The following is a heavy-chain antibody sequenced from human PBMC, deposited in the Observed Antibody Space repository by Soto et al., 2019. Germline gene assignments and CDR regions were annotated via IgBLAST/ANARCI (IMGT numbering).Heavy chain of an antibody. CDR3: ASLRGIVGATYFDY. D-gene: IGHD1-26*01. V-gene: IGHV6-1*01. Sequence: SQTLSLTCDISGDSVSSNSAAWNWIRQSPSRGLEWLGRTSYRSKWYNDYAVSVKSRITINPDTSKNQFSLKLSAVTAADTAVYYCASLRGIVGATYFDYCGQGILVTVSS. CDR1: GDSVSSNSAA. CDR2: TSYRSKWYN. J-gene: IGHJ4*02.